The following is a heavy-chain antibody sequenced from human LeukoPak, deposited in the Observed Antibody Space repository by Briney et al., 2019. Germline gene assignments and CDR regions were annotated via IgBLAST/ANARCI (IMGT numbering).Heavy chain of an antibody. CDR1: GYMFTRYW. CDR3: ARRFGERLYSNNDAFDS. CDR2: IYPGDSDT. D-gene: IGHD4-11*01. Sequence: GESLKISCKGSGYMFTRYWIGWVRQMPGKGLEWMGIIYPGDSDTSYGQSFQGQVTISVEKSSNTAYLQWSRLKASDTAMYYCARRFGERLYSNNDAFDSWGQGTLVTVSS. J-gene: IGHJ4*02. V-gene: IGHV5-51*01.